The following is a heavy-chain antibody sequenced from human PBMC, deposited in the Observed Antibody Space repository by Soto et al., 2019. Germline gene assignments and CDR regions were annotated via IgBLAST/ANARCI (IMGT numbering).Heavy chain of an antibody. V-gene: IGHV4-34*01. D-gene: IGHD5-12*01. J-gene: IGHJ4*02. CDR1: GGSLSGYY. CDR2: VKDGGHT. CDR3: ARGQEGVVATH. Sequence: QVQLQQWGAGLLKPSETLSLNCAVTGGSLSGYYWSWIRQPPGKGQEWIGEVKDGGHTNYSPSLRGRVTISSDTSNNQFSLRLNSVTAADTGVYYCARGQEGVVATHWDQGSLVTVSS.